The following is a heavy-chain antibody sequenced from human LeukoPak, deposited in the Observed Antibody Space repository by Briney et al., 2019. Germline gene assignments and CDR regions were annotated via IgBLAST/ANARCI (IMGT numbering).Heavy chain of an antibody. CDR2: IIPIFGTA. CDR3: ARGRNYYDSSGYYYEGDAFDI. CDR1: GGTFSSYA. J-gene: IGHJ3*02. D-gene: IGHD3-22*01. Sequence: SVKVSCKASGGTFSSYAISWVRQAPGQGLEWMGGIIPIFGTANYAQKFQGRVTMTRDTSTSTVYMELSSLRSEDTAVYYCARGRNYYDSSGYYYEGDAFDIWGQGTMVTASS. V-gene: IGHV1-69*05.